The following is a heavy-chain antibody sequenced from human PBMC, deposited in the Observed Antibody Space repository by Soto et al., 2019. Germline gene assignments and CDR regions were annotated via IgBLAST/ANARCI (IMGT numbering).Heavy chain of an antibody. D-gene: IGHD3-16*02. CDR3: ARKFCDYVWGSYRDDAFDI. CDR1: GGSFSGYY. CDR2: INPSGST. Sequence: QVQLQQWGAGLLKPSETLSLTCAVYGGSFSGYYWSWIRQPTGKGLDWIGEINPSGSTNYNPSLKRRVTISVDTSKNQFSLKLSSVTAADTAVYDCARKFCDYVWGSYRDDAFDIWGQGTMVTVSS. J-gene: IGHJ3*02. V-gene: IGHV4-34*01.